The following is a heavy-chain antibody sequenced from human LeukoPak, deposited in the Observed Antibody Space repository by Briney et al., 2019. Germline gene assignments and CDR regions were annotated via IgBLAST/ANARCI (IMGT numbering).Heavy chain of an antibody. CDR2: ISYDGSTK. Sequence: GGSLRFSCAASVVTFRSFAVHWVRQAPGKGLEWVAIISYDGSTKWYADSVKGRFTNSRDNSKNTLYLQMNSLRAEDTAVYYCARDSYSGSYFDYWGQGTLVTVSS. CDR1: VVTFRSFA. CDR3: ARDSYSGSYFDY. V-gene: IGHV3-30*04. D-gene: IGHD1-26*01. J-gene: IGHJ4*02.